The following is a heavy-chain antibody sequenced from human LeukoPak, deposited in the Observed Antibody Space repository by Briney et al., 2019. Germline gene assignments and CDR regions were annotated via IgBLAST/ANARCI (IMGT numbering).Heavy chain of an antibody. J-gene: IGHJ5*02. CDR1: GFTVSSNY. V-gene: IGHV3-74*01. CDR3: ARDLGLRGST. Sequence: GGSLRLSCAASGFTVSSNYMSWVRQAPGKGLEWVSRMYGDMSDISYADSVKGRFTISRDNAKNTVYLQMNSLRGEDTAVYYCARDLGLRGSTWGQGTLVTVSS. CDR2: MYGDMSDI. D-gene: IGHD4-23*01.